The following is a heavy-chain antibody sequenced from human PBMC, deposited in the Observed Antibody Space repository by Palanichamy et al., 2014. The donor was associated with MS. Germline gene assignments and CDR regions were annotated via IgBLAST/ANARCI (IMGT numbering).Heavy chain of an antibody. CDR1: GYTFTGYL. Sequence: QVQLVQSGAEVVKPGASVKVSCEASGYTFTGYLIHWVRQAPGQRLEWMGWANPYNGATETAQKFQDRVTMTMDTSITTAFMELSSLTSDDTAVYYCARGRGSGITGSTSVKNWFDPWGQGTLLSVSS. V-gene: IGHV1-2*02. D-gene: IGHD1-7*01. CDR2: ANPYNGAT. CDR3: ARGRGSGITGSTSVKNWFDP. J-gene: IGHJ5*02.